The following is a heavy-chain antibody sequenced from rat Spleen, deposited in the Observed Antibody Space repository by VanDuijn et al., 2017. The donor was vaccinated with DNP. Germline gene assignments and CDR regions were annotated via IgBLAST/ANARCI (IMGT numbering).Heavy chain of an antibody. Sequence: QVQLKESGPGLVQPSQTLSLTCTVSGFSLTSYTVSWVRQPPGKGLEWIASMSSGGSTYYNSALKSRLSISRDTSKSQVFLKMNSVQTEDTAMYFCACPYYGYYFDYWGQGVMVTVSS. J-gene: IGHJ2*01. CDR1: GFSLTSYT. CDR3: ACPYYGYYFDY. V-gene: IGHV2-6*01. D-gene: IGHD1-7*01. CDR2: MSSGGST.